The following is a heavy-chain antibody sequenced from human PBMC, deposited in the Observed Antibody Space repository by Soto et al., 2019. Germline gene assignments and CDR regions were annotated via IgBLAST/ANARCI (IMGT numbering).Heavy chain of an antibody. CDR1: GFTISSYE. Sequence: GGTLRLTCAASGFTISSYEKNWVRQAQGQGLERVSYMSSSGSTIYYADSVKVRFTISRANAKNSLYLQMNSLRVEDSAVYYSSRSRGGCYDPDSFDIWGQGTMVTVSS. D-gene: IGHD2-15*01. V-gene: IGHV3-48*03. CDR2: MSSSGSTI. J-gene: IGHJ3*02. CDR3: SRSRGGCYDPDSFDI.